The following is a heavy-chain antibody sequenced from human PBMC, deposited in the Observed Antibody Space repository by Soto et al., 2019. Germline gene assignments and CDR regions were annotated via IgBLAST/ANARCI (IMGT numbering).Heavy chain of an antibody. J-gene: IGHJ5*02. CDR2: IKQDGSEK. Sequence: EAQLVESGGGLVQPGGSLRVSCAVSGFTFSSYWMSWVRQAPGKGLEWVAKIKQDGSEKDYVDSVKGRFTISRDNANNSLFVHMYSLRAEDSAVYYCARGERDAYSWFVPWGQGTLVTVSS. CDR1: GFTFSSYW. D-gene: IGHD1-26*01. V-gene: IGHV3-7*01. CDR3: ARGERDAYSWFVP.